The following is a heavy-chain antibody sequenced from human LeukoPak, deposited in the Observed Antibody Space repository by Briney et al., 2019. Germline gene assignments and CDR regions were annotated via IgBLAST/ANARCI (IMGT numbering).Heavy chain of an antibody. CDR1: GFTFSYYS. CDR2: ISSSSSYI. D-gene: IGHD2-15*01. J-gene: IGHJ3*02. Sequence: GGSLRLSCAASGFTFSYYSMNWVRQAPGKGLEWVSSISSSSSYIYYADSVRGRFTISRDNAKNSLYLQMNSLRADDTAVYYYARAKVVAATDDAFDIWGQGTMVTVSS. CDR3: ARAKVVAATDDAFDI. V-gene: IGHV3-21*01.